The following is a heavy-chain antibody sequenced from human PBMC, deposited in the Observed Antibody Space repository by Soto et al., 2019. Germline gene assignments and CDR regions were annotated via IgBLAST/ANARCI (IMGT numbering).Heavy chain of an antibody. CDR3: AKNYFFAS. J-gene: IGHJ4*02. CDR2: ISVSGSP. V-gene: IGHV3-23*01. CDR1: GFTFSTYA. Sequence: PGGSLRLSCAACGFTFSTYAMSWARQGPGKGLEWVSSISVSGSPYYADPVKGRFTVSRDNSKDTLYLQMNSLTAEDTAVYFCAKNYFFASWGPGTLVTVSS.